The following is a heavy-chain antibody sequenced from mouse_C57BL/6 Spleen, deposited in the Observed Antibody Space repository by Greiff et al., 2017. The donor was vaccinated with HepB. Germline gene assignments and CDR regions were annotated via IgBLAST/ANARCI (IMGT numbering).Heavy chain of an antibody. J-gene: IGHJ4*01. Sequence: QVQLQQSGAELVRPGASVTLSCKASGYTFTDYEMHWVKQTPVHGLEWIGAIDPETGGTAYNQKFKGKAILTADKSSSTAYMELRSLTSEDSAVYYCTRWETSYYGSFYAMDYWGQGTSVTVSS. V-gene: IGHV1-15*01. CDR1: GYTFTDYE. CDR2: IDPETGGT. CDR3: TRWETSYYGSFYAMDY. D-gene: IGHD1-1*01.